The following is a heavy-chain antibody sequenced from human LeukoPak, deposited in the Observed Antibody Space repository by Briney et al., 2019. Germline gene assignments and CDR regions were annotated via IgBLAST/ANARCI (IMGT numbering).Heavy chain of an antibody. D-gene: IGHD3-9*01. Sequence: SETLSLTCAVYGGSFSGYYWSWIRQPPGKGLEWIGEINHSGSTNYNPSLKSRVTISVDTSKNQFSLKLSSVTAADTAVYYCARTDYDILTGYYYYLDYWGQGTLVTVSS. CDR3: ARTDYDILTGYYYYLDY. CDR1: GGSFSGYY. V-gene: IGHV4-34*01. J-gene: IGHJ4*02. CDR2: INHSGST.